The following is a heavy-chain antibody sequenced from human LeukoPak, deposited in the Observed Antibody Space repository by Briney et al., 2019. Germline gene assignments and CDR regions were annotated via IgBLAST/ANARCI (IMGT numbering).Heavy chain of an antibody. CDR3: VRKGPGSGSYLDY. CDR2: ITPNGGSI. D-gene: IGHD1-26*01. CDR1: GFTFSSYA. Sequence: GGSLRLSCAVSGFTFSSYAMHWVRQAPGKGLEYVSAITPNGGSIYYADSVKGRFTISRDNSKNTLYLQMGSLRAEDMAVYYCVRKGPGSGSYLDYWGQGTLVTVSS. V-gene: IGHV3-64*02. J-gene: IGHJ4*02.